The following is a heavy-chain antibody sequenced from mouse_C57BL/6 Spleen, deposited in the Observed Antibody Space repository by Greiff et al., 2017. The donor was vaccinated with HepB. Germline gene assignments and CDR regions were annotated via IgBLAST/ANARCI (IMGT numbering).Heavy chain of an antibody. CDR3: ARHYSNYLYYFDY. V-gene: IGHV5-9*01. D-gene: IGHD2-5*01. J-gene: IGHJ2*01. CDR1: GFTFSSYT. CDR2: ISGGGGNT. Sequence: EVQVVESGGGLVKPGGSLKLSCAASGFTFSSYTMSWVRQTPEKRLEWVATISGGGGNTYYPDSVKGRFTISRDNAKNTLYLQMSSLRSEDTALYYCARHYSNYLYYFDYWGQGTTLTVSS.